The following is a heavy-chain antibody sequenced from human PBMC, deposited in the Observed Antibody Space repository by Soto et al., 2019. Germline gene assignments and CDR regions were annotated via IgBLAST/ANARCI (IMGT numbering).Heavy chain of an antibody. CDR2: IYYSGST. V-gene: IGHV4-59*01. D-gene: IGHD6-13*01. CDR1: GGSISSYY. Sequence: QVQLQESGPGLVKPSETLSLTCTVSGGSISSYYWSWIRQPPGKGLEWIGYIYYSGSTNYNPSLKSRVTISVDTSKNQFSLKLSSVTAADTAVYYCARPTGQLFGSSWYSDAFDIWGQGTMVTVSS. J-gene: IGHJ3*02. CDR3: ARPTGQLFGSSWYSDAFDI.